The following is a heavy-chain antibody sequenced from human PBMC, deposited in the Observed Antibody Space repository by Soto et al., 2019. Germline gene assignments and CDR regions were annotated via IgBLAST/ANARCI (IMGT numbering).Heavy chain of an antibody. CDR3: ARHGPRIAAAGIYGMDV. Sequence: SETLSLTCTVSGGSISSYYWSWIRQPPGKGLEWIGYIYYSGSTNYNPSLKSRVTISVDTSKNQFSMKLSSVTAADTAVYYCARHGPRIAAAGIYGMDVWGQGTTVTVSS. V-gene: IGHV4-59*08. CDR2: IYYSGST. D-gene: IGHD6-13*01. J-gene: IGHJ6*02. CDR1: GGSISSYY.